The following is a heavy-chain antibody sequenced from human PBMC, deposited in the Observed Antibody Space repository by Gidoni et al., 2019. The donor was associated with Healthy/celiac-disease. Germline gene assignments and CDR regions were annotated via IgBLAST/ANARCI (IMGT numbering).Heavy chain of an antibody. Sequence: EVQLVESGGGLVKPGGSLRLACAASGFTFSNAWMSGVRQAPGKGLGWVGRIKSKTEGGTTDYAAPVKGRFTISRDDSKNTLYLQMNSLKTEDTAVYYCTTVLGCSSTSCYTGPYYYYYGMDVWGQGTTVTVSS. D-gene: IGHD2-2*02. CDR3: TTVLGCSSTSCYTGPYYYYYGMDV. J-gene: IGHJ6*02. CDR2: IKSKTEGGTT. V-gene: IGHV3-15*01. CDR1: GFTFSNAW.